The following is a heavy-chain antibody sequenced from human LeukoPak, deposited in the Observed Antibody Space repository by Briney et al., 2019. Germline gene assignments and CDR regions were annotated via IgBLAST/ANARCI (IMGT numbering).Heavy chain of an antibody. CDR2: IYYSGST. V-gene: IGHV4-59*01. Sequence: PSETLSLTCTVSGGSISSYYWSWIRQPPGKGLEWIGYIYYSGSTNYNPSLKSRVTISVDTSKNQFSLKLSSVTAADTAVYYCAGDRIAAAGFFDYWGQGTLVTVSS. J-gene: IGHJ4*02. CDR1: GGSISSYY. D-gene: IGHD6-13*01. CDR3: AGDRIAAAGFFDY.